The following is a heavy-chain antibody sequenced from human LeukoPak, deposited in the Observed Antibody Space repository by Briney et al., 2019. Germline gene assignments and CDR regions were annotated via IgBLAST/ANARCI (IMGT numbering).Heavy chain of an antibody. Sequence: GGSLRLSCAASGFTFSSYGMHGVRQAPGKGLEWVAVISYDGSNKYYADSVKGRFTISRDNSKNTLYLQMNSLRAEDTAVYYCAKGFSSMAFDIWGQGTMVTVSS. V-gene: IGHV3-30*18. J-gene: IGHJ3*02. D-gene: IGHD6-13*01. CDR1: GFTFSSYG. CDR3: AKGFSSMAFDI. CDR2: ISYDGSNK.